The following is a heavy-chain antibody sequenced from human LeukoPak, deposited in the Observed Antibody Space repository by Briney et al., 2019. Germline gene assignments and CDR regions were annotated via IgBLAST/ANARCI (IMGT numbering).Heavy chain of an antibody. CDR1: GFTVSTNY. CDR3: ARDPHGSGSY. CDR2: IFSGSST. D-gene: IGHD3-10*01. V-gene: IGHV3-66*01. Sequence: GGSLRLSCAASGFTVSTNYMSWVREAPGKGLEWVSVIFSGSSTYYADSVKGRFSISRDNSRNTLYLRMNSLRAEDTAVYYCARDPHGSGSYWSQGTLVTVSS. J-gene: IGHJ4*02.